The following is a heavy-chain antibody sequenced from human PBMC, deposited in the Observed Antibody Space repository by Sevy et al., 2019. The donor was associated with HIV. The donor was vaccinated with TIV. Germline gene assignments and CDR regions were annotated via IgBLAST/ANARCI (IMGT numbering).Heavy chain of an antibody. J-gene: IGHJ4*02. CDR2: INAGNGNT. CDR3: ARDPYTQWLGFFDY. CDR1: GYTFTSYA. V-gene: IGHV1-3*01. D-gene: IGHD6-19*01. Sequence: ASVKVSCKASGYTFTSYAMHWVRQAPGQRLEWMGWINAGNGNTKYSQKFQGRVTITRDTSESTAYMELSSLRSEDTDVYYCARDPYTQWLGFFDYWGQGTLVTVSS.